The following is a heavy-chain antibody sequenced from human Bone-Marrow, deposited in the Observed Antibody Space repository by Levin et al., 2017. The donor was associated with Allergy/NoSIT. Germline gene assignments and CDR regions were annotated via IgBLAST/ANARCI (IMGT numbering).Heavy chain of an antibody. CDR1: GFTFSSYG. Sequence: GESLKISCDASGFTFSSYGIIWVRQAPGKGLEWVSYIGGDNYTKYYADSVKGRFTISRDNVKKSLYLQMNSLRGEDTAVYYCAREGTPQSWDYWGQGTLVTVSS. V-gene: IGHV3-48*01. J-gene: IGHJ4*01. CDR2: IGGDNYTK. CDR3: AREGTPQSWDY. D-gene: IGHD1-14*01.